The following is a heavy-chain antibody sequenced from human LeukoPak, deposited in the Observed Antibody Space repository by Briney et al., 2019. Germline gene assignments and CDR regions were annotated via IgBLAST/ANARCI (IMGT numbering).Heavy chain of an antibody. CDR1: GFTFDDYA. V-gene: IGHV3-9*01. J-gene: IGHJ4*02. CDR2: ISWNSGSI. Sequence: PGGSLRLSCAASGFTFDDYAMHWVRQAPGKGLEWVSGISWNSGSIGYADSVKGRFTISRDNAKNSLYLQMNSLRAEDTALYYCAKDSGYDLGAVAGVIDYWGQGTLVPVSS. CDR3: AKDSGYDLGAVAGVIDY. D-gene: IGHD5-12*01.